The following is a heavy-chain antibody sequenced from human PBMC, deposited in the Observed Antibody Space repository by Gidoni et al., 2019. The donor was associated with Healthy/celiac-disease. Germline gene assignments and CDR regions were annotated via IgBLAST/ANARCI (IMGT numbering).Heavy chain of an antibody. V-gene: IGHV3-30-3*01. J-gene: IGHJ3*01. CDR1: TFSSYA. CDR3: ARDQSDFWSGYIG. Sequence: TFSSYAMHWVRQAPGKGLEWVAVISYDGSNKYYADSVKGRFTISRDNSKNTLYLQMNSLRAEDTAVYYCARDQSDFWSGYIGWGQGTMVTVSS. CDR2: ISYDGSNK. D-gene: IGHD3-3*01.